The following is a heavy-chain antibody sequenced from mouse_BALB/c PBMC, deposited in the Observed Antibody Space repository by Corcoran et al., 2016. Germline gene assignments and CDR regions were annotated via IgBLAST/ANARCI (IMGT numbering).Heavy chain of an antibody. CDR2: INTYTGEP. J-gene: IGHJ4*01. CDR3: AREPRAMDY. Sequence: QIQLVQSGPELKKPGETVKISCKASGYTFPNSGMNWVKQAPGKGLKWMGWINTYTGEPTYADDFKGRFAFSLETSASTAYLQINNLKNEDTATYFCAREPRAMDYWGQGTSVTVSS. CDR1: GYTFPNSG. V-gene: IGHV9-3-1*01.